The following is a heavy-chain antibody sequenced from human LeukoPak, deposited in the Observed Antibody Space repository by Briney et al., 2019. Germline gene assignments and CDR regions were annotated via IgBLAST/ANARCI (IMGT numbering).Heavy chain of an antibody. J-gene: IGHJ3*02. V-gene: IGHV1-2*06. Sequence: ASVKVSCKASGYTFTGYYMHWVRQAPGQGLEWMGRINPNSGGTNYAQKFQGSVTMTRDTSISTAYIEMNRLTSDDTAVYYCAREISGAFEIWGQGTMVTVSS. CDR1: GYTFTGYY. CDR2: INPNSGGT. CDR3: AREISGAFEI.